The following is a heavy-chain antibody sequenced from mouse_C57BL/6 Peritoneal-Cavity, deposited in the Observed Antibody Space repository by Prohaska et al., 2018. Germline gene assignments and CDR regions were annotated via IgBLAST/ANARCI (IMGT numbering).Heavy chain of an antibody. J-gene: IGHJ1*03. CDR3: ARNSGSYYGSSYWYFDV. D-gene: IGHD1-1*01. CDR1: GYTFTDYY. CDR2: IYPGSGNT. V-gene: IGHV1-84*01. Sequence: QIQLQQSGPELVKPGASVKISCKASGYTFTDYYINWVKQRPGQGLEGIGWIYPGSGNTKYNEKFKGKATLTVDTYSRTAYMQLSSLTSEDSAVYFCARNSGSYYGSSYWYFDVWGTGTTVTVSS.